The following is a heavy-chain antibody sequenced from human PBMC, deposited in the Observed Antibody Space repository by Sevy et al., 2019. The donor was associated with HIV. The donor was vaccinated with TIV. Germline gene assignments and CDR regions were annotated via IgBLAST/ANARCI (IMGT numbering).Heavy chain of an antibody. Sequence: GESLKISCAASGFTFSSYVMHWVRQAPGKGLEWVALIWYDGTIKYYADSVKGRFTISRDNSKDTLFLQMNSLTPEDTAVYYCARGGGYCGGDCSSIDYWGQGALVTVSS. CDR1: GFTFSSYV. CDR3: ARGGGYCGGDCSSIDY. D-gene: IGHD2-21*02. CDR2: IWYDGTIK. V-gene: IGHV3-33*08. J-gene: IGHJ4*02.